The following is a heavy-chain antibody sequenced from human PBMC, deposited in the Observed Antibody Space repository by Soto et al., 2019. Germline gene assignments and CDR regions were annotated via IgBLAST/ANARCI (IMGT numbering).Heavy chain of an antibody. CDR1: GGSISSGGYY. CDR2: IYYSGST. Sequence: SETLSLTCTVSGGSISSGGYYWSWIRQHPGKGLEWIGYIYYSGSTYYNPSLKSRVTISVDTSKNQFSLKLSSVTAAVTVVYYCARSGYSYGFYGMDVWGQGTTVTVSS. D-gene: IGHD5-18*01. J-gene: IGHJ6*02. V-gene: IGHV4-30-4*01. CDR3: ARSGYSYGFYGMDV.